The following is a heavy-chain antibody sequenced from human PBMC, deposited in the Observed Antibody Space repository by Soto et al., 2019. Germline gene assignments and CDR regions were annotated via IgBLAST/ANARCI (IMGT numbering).Heavy chain of an antibody. Sequence: PGGSLRLSCAASGFTFSSYSMNWVRQAPGKGLEWVSSISSSSSYIYYADSVKGRFTISRDNAKNSLYLQMNSLRAEDTAVYYCASILRSIGVVGHPTWYGMDVWGQGTTLTVSS. CDR2: ISSSSSYI. V-gene: IGHV3-21*01. J-gene: IGHJ6*02. CDR1: GFTFSSYS. CDR3: ASILRSIGVVGHPTWYGMDV. D-gene: IGHD6-19*01.